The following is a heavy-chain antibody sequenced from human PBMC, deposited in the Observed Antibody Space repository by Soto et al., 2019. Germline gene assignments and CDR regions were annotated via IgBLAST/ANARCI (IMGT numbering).Heavy chain of an antibody. Sequence: PSDTLSLTFTVSGGSMRSSRYYWGWIRQPPGKGLEWIGSIYYSGSTYYNPSLKSRVTISVDTSKNQFSLKLSSVTAADTAVYYCARRDSSSWYYYYYGMDVWGQGTTVT. J-gene: IGHJ6*02. CDR1: GGSMRSSRYY. CDR3: ARRDSSSWYYYYYGMDV. CDR2: IYYSGST. D-gene: IGHD6-13*01. V-gene: IGHV4-39*01.